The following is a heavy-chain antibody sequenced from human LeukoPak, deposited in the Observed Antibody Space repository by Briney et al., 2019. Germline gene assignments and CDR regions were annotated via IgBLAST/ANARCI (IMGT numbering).Heavy chain of an antibody. CDR2: LSGSGITT. CDR1: GFTFSNSA. J-gene: IGHJ4*01. V-gene: IGHV3-23*01. Sequence: GGSLRLSCAASGFTFSNSAMSWVRQAPGKGLEWVSTLSGSGITTYYADSAKGRFTISRDNSKNTLYLQMNSLRAEDTAVYYCAKGIYSSGWSYFDYWGRGTLVTVSS. CDR3: AKGIYSSGWSYFDY. D-gene: IGHD6-19*01.